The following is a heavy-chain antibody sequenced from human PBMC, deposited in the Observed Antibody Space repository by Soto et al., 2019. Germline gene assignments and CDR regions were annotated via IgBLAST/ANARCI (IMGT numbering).Heavy chain of an antibody. J-gene: IGHJ6*02. Sequence: SVKVSCKASGGTFSSYAISWVRQAPGQGLEWMGGIIPIFGTANYAQTFQGRVTITADESTSTASMELSSLRSEDTAVYYCARDKDVYNCGWEKYYDGLDGWCQGTTGTDSS. CDR2: IIPIFGTA. V-gene: IGHV1-69*13. CDR1: GGTFSSYA. CDR3: ARDKDVYNCGWEKYYDGLDG. D-gene: IGHD6-19*01.